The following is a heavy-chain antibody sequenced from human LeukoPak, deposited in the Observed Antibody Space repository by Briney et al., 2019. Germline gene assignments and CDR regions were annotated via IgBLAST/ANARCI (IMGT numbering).Heavy chain of an antibody. J-gene: IGHJ5*02. CDR3: ARQGLSSGWYLDWFGP. CDR2: ISGSGDNT. CDR1: GFTFSSYA. V-gene: IGHV3-23*01. D-gene: IGHD6-19*01. Sequence: GGSLRLSCAASGFTFSSYAMSWVRQAPGKGLEWVSGISGSGDNTYYADSVKGRFTISRDNSKNTLYVQMNSLRASDTAMYYCARQGLSSGWYLDWFGPWGQGTLVTVSS.